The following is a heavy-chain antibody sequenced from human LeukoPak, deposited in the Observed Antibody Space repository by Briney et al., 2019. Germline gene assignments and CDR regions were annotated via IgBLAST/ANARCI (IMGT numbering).Heavy chain of an antibody. J-gene: IGHJ4*02. Sequence: SETLSLTCTVSGGSISSYYWSWIRQPPGKGLEWIGYIYYSGSTNYNPSLKSRVTISVDRSKNQFSLKLSSVTAADTAVYYCARKPIVNSAWYYFDYWGQGTLVTVSS. CDR2: IYYSGST. CDR3: ARKPIVNSAWYYFDY. V-gene: IGHV4-59*12. D-gene: IGHD3-22*01. CDR1: GGSISSYY.